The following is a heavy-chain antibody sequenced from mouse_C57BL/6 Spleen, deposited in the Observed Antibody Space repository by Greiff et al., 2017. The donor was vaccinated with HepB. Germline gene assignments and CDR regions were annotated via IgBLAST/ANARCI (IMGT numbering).Heavy chain of an antibody. Sequence: DVKLQESGPELVKPGASVKISCKASGYSFTGYYMNWVKQSPEKSLEWIGEINPSTGGTTYNQKFKAKATLTVDKSSSTAYMQLKSLTSEDSAVYYCARREGNNYYAMDYWGQGTSVTVSS. V-gene: IGHV1-42*01. D-gene: IGHD2-1*01. CDR2: INPSTGGT. CDR3: ARREGNNYYAMDY. J-gene: IGHJ4*01. CDR1: GYSFTGYY.